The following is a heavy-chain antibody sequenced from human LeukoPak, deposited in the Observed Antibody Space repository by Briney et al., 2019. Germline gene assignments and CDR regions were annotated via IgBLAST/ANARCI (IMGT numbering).Heavy chain of an antibody. CDR3: AKDITPSSKSGYFDY. Sequence: PGGSLRLSCAASGFTFDGYTMHWVRQAPGKGLEWVSLISWDGGSTYYADPVKGRFTISRDNSKNSLYLQMNSLRTEDTALYYCAKDITPSSKSGYFDYWGQGTLVTVSS. CDR1: GFTFDGYT. J-gene: IGHJ4*02. CDR2: ISWDGGST. V-gene: IGHV3-43*01. D-gene: IGHD4-11*01.